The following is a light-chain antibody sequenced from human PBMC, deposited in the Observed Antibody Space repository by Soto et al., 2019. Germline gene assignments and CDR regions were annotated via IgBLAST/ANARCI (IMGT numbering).Light chain of an antibody. CDR3: SSYTSSSTQV. Sequence: QSALTQPRSVSGSPGQSVTISCTGTSSDVGGYDFVSWYQQHPGKAPKLMISDVSKRPSGVPDRFSGSKSGNTASLTISGLQAEDEADYYCSSYTSSSTQVFGGGTKLTVL. V-gene: IGLV2-11*01. CDR1: SSDVGGYDF. J-gene: IGLJ2*01. CDR2: DVS.